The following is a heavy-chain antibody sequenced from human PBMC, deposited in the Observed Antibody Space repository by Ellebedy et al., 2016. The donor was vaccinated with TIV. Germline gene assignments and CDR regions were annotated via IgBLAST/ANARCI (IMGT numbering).Heavy chain of an antibody. V-gene: IGHV1-46*04. Sequence: AASVKVSCKASGYTFTSYYLHWVRQAPGQGLEWMGKINPSGGKTTYAQKLQGRVTMTRDTSTSVVYVELTSLRSEDTAVYYCANNLARTGDFDYWGQGTLVTVSS. CDR1: GYTFTSYY. D-gene: IGHD7-27*01. CDR2: INPSGGKT. J-gene: IGHJ4*02. CDR3: ANNLARTGDFDY.